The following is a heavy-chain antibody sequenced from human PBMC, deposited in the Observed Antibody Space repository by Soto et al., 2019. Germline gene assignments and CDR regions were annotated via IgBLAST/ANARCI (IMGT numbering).Heavy chain of an antibody. J-gene: IGHJ4*02. D-gene: IGHD2-21*01. CDR3: VRGGGGGLFEH. V-gene: IGHV3-48*03. CDR2: ISGSGSPI. CDR1: GFRFSGYK. Sequence: LRLSCAASGFRFSGYKMIWVRQAPGKGLEWVSYISGSGSPIYSADSVKGRFTISRDNTESSLFLQMNSLGVDDTAVYSCVRGGGGGLFEHWGQGVLVTVSS.